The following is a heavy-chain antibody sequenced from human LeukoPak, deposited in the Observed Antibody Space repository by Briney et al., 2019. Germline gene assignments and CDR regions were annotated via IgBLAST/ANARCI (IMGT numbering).Heavy chain of an antibody. J-gene: IGHJ6*02. D-gene: IGHD3-3*01. CDR1: GFTFSSHA. CDR3: AKDGGGSLEWLPPMDV. CDR2: ITGSGAST. V-gene: IGHV3-23*01. Sequence: GGSLRLSCAASGFTFSSHAMGWVRQVPGKGLEWVSSITGSGASTYYGDSVKGRFTISRDNSKNTLYLQMNRLRAEDTAVYYCAKDGGGSLEWLPPMDVWGQGTTVIVSS.